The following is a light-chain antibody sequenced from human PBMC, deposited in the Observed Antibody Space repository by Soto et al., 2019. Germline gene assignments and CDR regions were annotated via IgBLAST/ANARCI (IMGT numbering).Light chain of an antibody. CDR3: QQSYSTPYT. V-gene: IGKV1-39*01. J-gene: IGKJ2*01. Sequence: DIQTTQSPSSLSASVGDRVTITCQASQDISNYLNWYQQKPGKAPKLLIYDASNLETGVPSRFSGSGSGTDFTLTISSLQPEDFATYYCQQSYSTPYTFGQGTKVDIK. CDR2: DAS. CDR1: QDISNY.